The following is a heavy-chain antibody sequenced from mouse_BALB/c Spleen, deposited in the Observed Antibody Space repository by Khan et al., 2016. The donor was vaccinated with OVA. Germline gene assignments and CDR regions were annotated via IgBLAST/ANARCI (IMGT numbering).Heavy chain of an antibody. CDR1: GYTFTDYA. Sequence: QVQLQQSGPELVRPGVSVKISCKGSGYTFTDYAMYWVKQSHAKSLEWIGLISTYYGNTNYNQKFKGKATLTVDKSSNTAYMELTRLTYEDSAIYDCAIPAYDCYDDYWGQGTTLTVSS. CDR3: AIPAYDCYDDY. J-gene: IGHJ2*01. V-gene: IGHV1S137*01. D-gene: IGHD2-3*01. CDR2: ISTYYGNT.